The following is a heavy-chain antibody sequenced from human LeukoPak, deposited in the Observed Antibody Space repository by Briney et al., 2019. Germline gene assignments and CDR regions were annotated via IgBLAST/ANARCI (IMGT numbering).Heavy chain of an antibody. J-gene: IGHJ6*04. CDR2: IYYDGST. CDR3: ARDQAARYYYHAMDV. V-gene: IGHV4-59*01. Sequence: SETLSLTCTVSGGSISGYYWSWIRQPPGKGLEWIGYIYYDGSTNYNPSLKSRVTMSVDTSKNQFSLKLSSVTAADTAVYYCARDQAARYYYHAMDVWGIGTTVSVSS. CDR1: GGSISGYY. D-gene: IGHD6-6*01.